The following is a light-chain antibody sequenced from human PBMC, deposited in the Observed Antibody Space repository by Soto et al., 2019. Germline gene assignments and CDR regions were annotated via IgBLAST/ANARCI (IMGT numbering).Light chain of an antibody. CDR2: RNN. V-gene: IGLV1-47*01. CDR3: AAWDDSLSGPV. J-gene: IGLJ6*01. CDR1: SSNIGSNY. Sequence: QSVLTQPPSASGTPGQRVTISCSGSSSNIGSNYVYWYQQLPGTAPKLLIYRNNQRPSAVPDRFSGSKSGTSASLAISGLRSEDEADYYCAAWDDSLSGPVFGSGTQLTVL.